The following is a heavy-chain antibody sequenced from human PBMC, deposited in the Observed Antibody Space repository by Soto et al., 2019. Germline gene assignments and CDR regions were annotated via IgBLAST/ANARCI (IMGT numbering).Heavy chain of an antibody. CDR2: IHYSGYT. D-gene: IGHD4-17*01. V-gene: IGHV4-30-4*01. CDR1: GASIGSGDYY. CDR3: AREGQFGDYGPFDY. J-gene: IGHJ4*02. Sequence: SETLSLTCNVSGASIGSGDYYWSWIRQPPGKGLEWIGYIHYSGYTSYSPSLKSRLTISIDTSKNHFSLSLSSVTATDTAVYYCAREGQFGDYGPFDYWGRGTLVTVSS.